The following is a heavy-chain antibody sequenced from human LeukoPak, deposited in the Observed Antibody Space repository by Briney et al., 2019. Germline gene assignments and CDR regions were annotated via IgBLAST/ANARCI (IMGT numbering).Heavy chain of an antibody. CDR1: GGSISSGSYY. Sequence: SQTLSLTCTVSGGSISSGSYYWSWIRQPAGKGLEWIGRIYTSGSTNYNPSLKSRVTISVDTSKNLFSLKLSSVTAADTAVYYCARGTYYYDSSGYFVDYWGQGTLVTVSS. V-gene: IGHV4-61*02. D-gene: IGHD3-22*01. CDR2: IYTSGST. CDR3: ARGTYYYDSSGYFVDY. J-gene: IGHJ4*02.